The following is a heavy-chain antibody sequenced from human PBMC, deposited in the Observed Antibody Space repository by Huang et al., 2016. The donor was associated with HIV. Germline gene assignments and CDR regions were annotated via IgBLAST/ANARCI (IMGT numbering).Heavy chain of an antibody. J-gene: IGHJ6*03. V-gene: IGHV4-34*01. CDR2: INHSKST. Sequence: QVQLQQWGVGLLRPSETLSITCAVYGGSFSGYYGTWIRQPPGKGLEWIGEINHSKSTKYNPSLKSRVTISVDTSRNQFSLTLTSVTAADTAVYYCARGQGGYYYYYMDVWGKGTTVTVSS. CDR1: GGSFSGYY. CDR3: ARGQGGYYYYYMDV.